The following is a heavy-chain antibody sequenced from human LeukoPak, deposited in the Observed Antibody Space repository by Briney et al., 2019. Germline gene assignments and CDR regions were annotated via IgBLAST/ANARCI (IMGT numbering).Heavy chain of an antibody. J-gene: IGHJ4*02. CDR1: GFTFSGYA. CDR3: AHCDYDGNAGPYDH. D-gene: IGHD4-23*01. CDR2: ITRGGEVT. V-gene: IGHV3-23*01. Sequence: GGSLRLSCAASGFTFSGYAMSWVRQAPGKGLEWVSAITRGGEVTYYADPVKGRFSISRDNSKNTLYLQMSSVRGEDTAIYYCAHCDYDGNAGPYDHWGQGPLVIV.